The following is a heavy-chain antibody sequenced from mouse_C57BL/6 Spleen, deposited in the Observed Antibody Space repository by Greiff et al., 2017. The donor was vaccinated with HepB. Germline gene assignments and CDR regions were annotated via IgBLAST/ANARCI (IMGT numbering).Heavy chain of an antibody. J-gene: IGHJ1*03. D-gene: IGHD1-1*01. CDR2: IYPGNSDT. V-gene: IGHV1-5*01. Sequence: EVQLQQSGTVLARPGASVKMSCKTSGYTFTSYWMHWVNQRHGKGLEWIGAIYPGNSDTSYNQKFKGKAKLTAVTSASTAYMELSSLTTEDSAVYYCTKEYYGSSYNWYFDVWGTGTTVTVSS. CDR3: TKEYYGSSYNWYFDV. CDR1: GYTFTSYW.